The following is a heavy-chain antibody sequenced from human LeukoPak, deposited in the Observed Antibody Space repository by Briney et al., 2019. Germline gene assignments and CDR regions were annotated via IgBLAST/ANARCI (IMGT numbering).Heavy chain of an antibody. D-gene: IGHD6-19*01. CDR3: ARESIAVAGDPFDY. CDR2: MNPNSGNT. CDR1: GYTFTSYD. Sequence: ASVKVSCKASGYTFTSYDINWVRQATGQGLEWMGWMNPNSGNTGYAQKFQGRVTMTRNTSISTAYMELSSLRSEDTAVYCCARESIAVAGDPFDYWGQGTLVTVSS. J-gene: IGHJ4*02. V-gene: IGHV1-8*01.